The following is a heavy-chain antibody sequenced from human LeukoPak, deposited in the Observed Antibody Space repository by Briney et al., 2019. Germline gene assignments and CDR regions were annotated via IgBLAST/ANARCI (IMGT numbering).Heavy chain of an antibody. V-gene: IGHV3-48*04. CDR2: ISSTSTTI. CDR1: GFTFSDYS. D-gene: IGHD3-22*01. Sequence: GGSLRLSCAASGFTFSDYSMEWVRQAPGKGLEWISYISSTSTTIYYADSVRGRFTTSRDNAKNSLYLQMNSLRAEDTAVYYCARGCGLHLSPAPSYYDSGCRYFDAWGQGTLVTVSS. CDR3: ARGCGLHLSPAPSYYDSGCRYFDA. J-gene: IGHJ4*02.